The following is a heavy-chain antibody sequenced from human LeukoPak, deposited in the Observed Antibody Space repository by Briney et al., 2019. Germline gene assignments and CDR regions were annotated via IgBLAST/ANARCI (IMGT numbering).Heavy chain of an antibody. CDR2: INHSGST. D-gene: IGHD3-3*01. CDR1: GGSISSSSYY. V-gene: IGHV4-39*07. J-gene: IGHJ1*01. Sequence: SETLSLTCTVSGGSISSSSYYWGWIRQPPGKGLEWIGEINHSGSTNYNPSLKSRVTISVDTSKNQFSLKLSSVTAADTAVYYCARRPRITIFGVVTPRYFQHWGQGTLVTVSS. CDR3: ARRPRITIFGVVTPRYFQH.